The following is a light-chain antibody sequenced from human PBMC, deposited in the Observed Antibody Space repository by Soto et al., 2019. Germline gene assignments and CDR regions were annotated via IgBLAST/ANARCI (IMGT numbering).Light chain of an antibody. CDR3: QSYDSSLSGYVV. CDR1: SSNIGAGYD. Sequence: QAVVTQPPSVSGAPGQRVTISGTGGSSNIGAGYDVHGYQQLPGTAPKLLIYGNSNRPSGVPDRFSGSKSGTSASLAITGLQAEDEADYYCQSYDSSLSGYVVFGGGTKLTVL. CDR2: GNS. J-gene: IGLJ2*01. V-gene: IGLV1-40*01.